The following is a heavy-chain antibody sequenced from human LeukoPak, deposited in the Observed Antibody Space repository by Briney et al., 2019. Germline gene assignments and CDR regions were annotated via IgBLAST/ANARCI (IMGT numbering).Heavy chain of an antibody. D-gene: IGHD3-16*01. Sequence: SETLSLTCTVSGGSIRSGGYYWSWIRQYPGKGLEWIGYIYYSGTTYHNPPLKSRVSISVDTSENQFSLKLSSVTAADTAVYYCARRPGEHFDYWGQGTLVTVSS. CDR2: IYYSGTT. V-gene: IGHV4-31*03. CDR1: GGSIRSGGYY. J-gene: IGHJ4*02. CDR3: ARRPGEHFDY.